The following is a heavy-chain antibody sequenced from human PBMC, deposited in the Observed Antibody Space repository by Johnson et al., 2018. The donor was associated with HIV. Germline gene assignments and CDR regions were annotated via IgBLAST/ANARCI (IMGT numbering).Heavy chain of an antibody. CDR2: TSYDGTYK. V-gene: IGHV3-30*03. D-gene: IGHD3-16*01. J-gene: IGHJ3*02. CDR3: ARAVGVWGDQLGFDI. Sequence: VQLVESGGGVVQPGRSLRLSCAASGFTFSDYYMSWVRQAPGKGLEWVALTSYDGTYKYYIDSVKGRFTVSRDNSKNTLYLQMNSLRAGDTAVYYCARAVGVWGDQLGFDIWGQGTMVTVSS. CDR1: GFTFSDYY.